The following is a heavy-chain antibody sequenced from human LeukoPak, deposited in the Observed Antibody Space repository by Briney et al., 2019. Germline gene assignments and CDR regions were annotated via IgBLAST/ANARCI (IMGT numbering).Heavy chain of an antibody. CDR1: SDSISSGGYY. Sequence: ASETLSLTCTVSSDSISSGGYYWSWIRHYPGKGLEWIGYIHYSGSTSYNPSLHSRVTISVDTSKTQFSLKLPSVTAADTAVYYCARASNNWINWFDPWGQGTLVTVSS. J-gene: IGHJ5*02. CDR3: ARASNNWINWFDP. D-gene: IGHD2-2*03. CDR2: IHYSGST. V-gene: IGHV4-31*03.